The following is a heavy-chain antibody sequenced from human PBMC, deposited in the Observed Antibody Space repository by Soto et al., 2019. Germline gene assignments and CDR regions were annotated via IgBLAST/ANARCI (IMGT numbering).Heavy chain of an antibody. D-gene: IGHD3-3*01. CDR1: GYSFTSYW. V-gene: IGHV5-51*01. CDR3: ARHSVRDFWSGYGAFDI. CDR2: IYPGDSDT. J-gene: IGHJ3*02. Sequence: GESLKISCKGSGYSFTSYWIGWVRQMPGKGLEWMGIIYPGDSDTRYSPSFQGQVTISADKSISTAYLQWSSLKASDTAMYYCARHSVRDFWSGYGAFDIWGQGTMVTVSS.